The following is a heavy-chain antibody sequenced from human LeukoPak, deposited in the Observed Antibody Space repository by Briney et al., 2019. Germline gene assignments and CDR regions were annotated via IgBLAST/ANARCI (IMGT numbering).Heavy chain of an antibody. CDR3: ARAPRWLEDYYFDY. Sequence: GGSLRLSCAASGFTFSSYAMSWVRQAPGKGLEWVSAISGSGGSTYYADSVKGRFTISRDNAKNSLYLQMNSLRAEDTAVYYCARAPRWLEDYYFDYWGQGTLVTVSS. V-gene: IGHV3-23*01. CDR1: GFTFSSYA. CDR2: ISGSGGST. J-gene: IGHJ4*02. D-gene: IGHD3-22*01.